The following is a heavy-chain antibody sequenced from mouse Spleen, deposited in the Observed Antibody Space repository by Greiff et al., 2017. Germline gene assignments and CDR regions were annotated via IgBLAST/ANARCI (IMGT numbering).Heavy chain of an antibody. D-gene: IGHD4-1*01. Sequence: EVQLQQSGAELVRPGASVKLSCTASGFNIKDDYMHWVKQRPEQGLEWIGWIDPENGDTEYASKFQGKATITADTSSNTAYLQLSSLTSEDTAVYYCTSPANWAWFAYWGQGTLVTVSA. CDR3: TSPANWAWFAY. J-gene: IGHJ3*01. CDR1: GFNIKDDY. CDR2: IDPENGDT. V-gene: IGHV14-4*01.